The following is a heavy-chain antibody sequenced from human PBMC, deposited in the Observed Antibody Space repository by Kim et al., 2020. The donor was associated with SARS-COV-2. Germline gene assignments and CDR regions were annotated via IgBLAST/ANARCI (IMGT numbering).Heavy chain of an antibody. J-gene: IGHJ4*02. CDR2: ITGSGGNT. V-gene: IGHV3-64D*08. D-gene: IGHD1-26*01. CDR3: VKGRGSSLWDPVDS. Sequence: GGSLRLSCSASGFRLSDHGIHWVRQAPGKGLEYVSTITGSGGNTFYADSVKGRFSLSRDISKNTLFLQMSSLRPEDTAVYYCVKGRGSSLWDPVDSWGQGTLVTVSS. CDR1: GFRLSDHG.